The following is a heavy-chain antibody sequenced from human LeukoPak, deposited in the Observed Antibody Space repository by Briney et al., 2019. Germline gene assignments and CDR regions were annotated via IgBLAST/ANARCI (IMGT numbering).Heavy chain of an antibody. D-gene: IGHD3-10*01. CDR2: IYYSGRT. V-gene: IGHV4-39*01. Sequence: SETLSLTCTVSAGSISSSNYYWGWIRQPPGKGLEWIGSIYYSGRTYYNPSLKSRVTISVNTSKKQFSLKLSSVTAADTAVYYCARAGPHHYGSGYNWFDPWGQGTLVTVSS. CDR1: AGSISSSNYY. J-gene: IGHJ5*02. CDR3: ARAGPHHYGSGYNWFDP.